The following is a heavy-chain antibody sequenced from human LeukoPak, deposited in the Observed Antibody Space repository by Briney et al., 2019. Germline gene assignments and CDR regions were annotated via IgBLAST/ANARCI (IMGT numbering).Heavy chain of an antibody. D-gene: IGHD3-10*01. Sequence: PGGSLRLSCAASGFTFSSYDMHWVRQAPGKGLEWVSAIGTTGDPYYPGSVMGRFTISREDAKNSLYLQMNSLRAGDTPVYYCARSGYYYGSGSYSPYYYGMDVWGKGTTVTVSS. J-gene: IGHJ6*04. CDR1: GFTFSSYD. CDR2: IGTTGDP. V-gene: IGHV3-13*05. CDR3: ARSGYYYGSGSYSPYYYGMDV.